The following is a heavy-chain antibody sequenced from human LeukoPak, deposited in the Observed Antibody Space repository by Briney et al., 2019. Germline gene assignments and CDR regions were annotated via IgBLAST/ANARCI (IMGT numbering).Heavy chain of an antibody. CDR1: GGSISSYY. Sequence: PSETLSLTCTVSGGSISSYYWGWIRQPPGKGLEWIGYIYYSGSTNYNPSLKSRVTISVDTSKNQFSLKLSSVTAADTAVYYCARDSPYYSDSSGYLSAFDIWGQGTMVTVSS. CDR3: ARDSPYYSDSSGYLSAFDI. D-gene: IGHD3-22*01. CDR2: IYYSGST. V-gene: IGHV4-59*01. J-gene: IGHJ3*02.